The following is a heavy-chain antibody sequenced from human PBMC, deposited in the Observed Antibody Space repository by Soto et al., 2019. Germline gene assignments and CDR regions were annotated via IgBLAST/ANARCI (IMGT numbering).Heavy chain of an antibody. D-gene: IGHD1-26*01. CDR2: IYYSGST. J-gene: IGHJ6*02. Sequence: PSETLSLTCTVSGGSISSSSYYWGWIRQPPGKGLEWIGSIYYSGSTYYNPSLKSRVTISVDTSKNQFSLKLSSVTAADTAVYYCAREGSGSYYYYYGMDVWGQGTTVTVSS. CDR1: GGSISSSSYY. V-gene: IGHV4-39*07. CDR3: AREGSGSYYYYYGMDV.